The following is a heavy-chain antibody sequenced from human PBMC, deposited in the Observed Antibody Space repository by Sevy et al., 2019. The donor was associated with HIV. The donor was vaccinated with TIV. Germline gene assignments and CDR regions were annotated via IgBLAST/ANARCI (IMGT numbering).Heavy chain of an antibody. CDR3: AGVTAATDKENYFDY. CDR2: ISGSGHTI. V-gene: IGHV3-11*01. J-gene: IGHJ4*02. CDR1: GFTFSDFH. Sequence: GGYLRLSCAASGFTFSDFHMSWIRQAPGRGLEWVSYISGSGHTIYYTDSVKGRFTISRDNAKNSLYLQTNSLRAEDTAVYYCAGVTAATDKENYFDYWGQGALVTVSS. D-gene: IGHD6-13*01.